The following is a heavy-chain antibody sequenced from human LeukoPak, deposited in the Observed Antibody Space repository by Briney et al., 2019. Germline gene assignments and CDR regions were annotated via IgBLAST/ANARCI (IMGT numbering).Heavy chain of an antibody. CDR2: ISGSGVSA. D-gene: IGHD3-22*01. CDR3: VQNPMIVVSTLRFVS. CDR1: GFTFSSSA. J-gene: IGHJ1*01. Sequence: GGSLRLSCAASGFTFSSSAMSWVRQAPGKGLEWVSGISGSGVSAQYGDSVKGRFTISRDKSQNTLYLQMNTLRAEDTALYYCVQNPMIVVSTLRFVSWGQGTLVTVPS. V-gene: IGHV3-23*01.